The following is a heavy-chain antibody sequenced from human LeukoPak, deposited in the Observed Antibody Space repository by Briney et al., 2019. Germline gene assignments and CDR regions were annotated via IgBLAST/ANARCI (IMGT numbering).Heavy chain of an antibody. J-gene: IGHJ3*02. CDR3: ARRGRTTVYAFDI. CDR1: GGSFSGYY. V-gene: IGHV4-34*01. Sequence: PSETLSLTCAVYGGSFSGYYWSWIRQPPGKGLEWIGEINHSGSTNYNPSLKSRVTISVDTSKNQFSLELSSVTAADTAVYYCARRGRTTVYAFDIWGQGTMVTVSS. D-gene: IGHD4-17*01. CDR2: INHSGST.